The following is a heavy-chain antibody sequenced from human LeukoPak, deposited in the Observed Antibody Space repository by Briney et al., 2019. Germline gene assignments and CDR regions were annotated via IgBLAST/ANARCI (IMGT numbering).Heavy chain of an antibody. D-gene: IGHD3-22*01. J-gene: IGHJ5*02. CDR2: ISSSSSYI. V-gene: IGHV3-21*01. CDR1: GFTFSTYN. Sequence: GGSLRLSCAASGFTFSTYNMNWVRQAPGKGLEWVSSISSSSSYIYYADSVKGRFTISRDNAMNSLYLQMNSLRAEDTAVYYCARGCYYDSSGYLDWFDPWGQGTLVTVSS. CDR3: ARGCYYDSSGYLDWFDP.